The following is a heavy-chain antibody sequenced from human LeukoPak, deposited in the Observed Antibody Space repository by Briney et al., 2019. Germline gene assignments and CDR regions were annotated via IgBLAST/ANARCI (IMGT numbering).Heavy chain of an antibody. CDR3: ARKAVGETSNYFDY. D-gene: IGHD1-26*01. Sequence: PSETLSLTRAVYGGSFSGNYWIWIRQAPGKGLEWIGESNHRGNTNYNPSLKSRVTISVDTSKNQISLKLSSVTAADTAVYYCARKAVGETSNYFDYWGQGTLVTVSS. V-gene: IGHV4-34*01. J-gene: IGHJ4*02. CDR2: SNHRGNT. CDR1: GGSFSGNY.